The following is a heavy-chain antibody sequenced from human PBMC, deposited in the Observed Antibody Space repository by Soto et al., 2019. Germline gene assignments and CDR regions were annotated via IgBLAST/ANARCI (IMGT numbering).Heavy chain of an antibody. CDR2: MNPNSGNT. D-gene: IGHD2-15*01. CDR3: ASDHCSGGSCYPLGPKYYGMDV. J-gene: IGHJ6*02. CDR1: GYTFTSYG. V-gene: IGHV1-8*01. Sequence: ASVKVSCKASGYTFTSYGINWVRQATGQGLEWMGWMNPNSGNTGYAQKFQGRVTMTRNTSISTAYMELSSLRSEDTAVYYCASDHCSGGSCYPLGPKYYGMDVWGQGTTVTVSS.